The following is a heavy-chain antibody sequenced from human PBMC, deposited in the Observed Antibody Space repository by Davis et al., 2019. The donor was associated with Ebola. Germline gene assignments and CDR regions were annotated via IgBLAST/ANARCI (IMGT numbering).Heavy chain of an antibody. D-gene: IGHD1-26*01. J-gene: IGHJ4*02. CDR1: GYTFTAYY. CDR3: ARGGGSSKGTMGY. Sequence: ASVKVSCKASGYTFTAYYMHWVRQAPGQGLEWMGWINPNSGGTNYAQKFQGWVTMIRDTTTSTAYMELSRLKSDDRAVYYCARGGGSSKGTMGYWGQGTLVTVSS. CDR2: INPNSGGT. V-gene: IGHV1-2*04.